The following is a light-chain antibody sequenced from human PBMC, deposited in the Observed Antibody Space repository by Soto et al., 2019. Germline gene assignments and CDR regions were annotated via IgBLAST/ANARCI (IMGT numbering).Light chain of an antibody. CDR2: TAS. J-gene: IGKJ1*01. V-gene: IGKV1-5*03. Sequence: DIQMTQSPSTLSASVGDSVTITCRASQSISSWLAWYHQKPGKAPKLLIYTASNLESGVPSRFRGSGSGTDFTLTITSLQPEDFATYYCQQYKSYWTFGQGTKVDIK. CDR3: QQYKSYWT. CDR1: QSISSW.